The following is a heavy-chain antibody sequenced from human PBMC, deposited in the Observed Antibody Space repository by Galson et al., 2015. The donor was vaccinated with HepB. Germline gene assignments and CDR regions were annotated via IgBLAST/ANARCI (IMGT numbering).Heavy chain of an antibody. V-gene: IGHV3-23*01. Sequence: SLRLSCAASGFTFNSYAMAWVRQAPGKGLEWVSVVTSGGDKTFFADSAKGRVILSRDNSRNTLYLQTSSLRADDTAVYYCVTTVRGINYWGQGTLLTVSS. CDR1: GFTFNSYA. D-gene: IGHD3-10*01. CDR2: VTSGGDKT. J-gene: IGHJ4*02. CDR3: VTTVRGINY.